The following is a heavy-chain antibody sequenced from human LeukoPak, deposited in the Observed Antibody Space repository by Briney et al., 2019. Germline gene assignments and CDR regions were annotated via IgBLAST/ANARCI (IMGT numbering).Heavy chain of an antibody. V-gene: IGHV3-64*01. Sequence: GGSLRLSCVASGFTFSSYAMHWVRQAPGKGLEYVSAISSNGGSTYYANSVKGRFTISRDNSKNTLYLQMGSLRAEDMAVYYCARVAAAGSSDYWGQGTLVTVSS. CDR1: GFTFSSYA. D-gene: IGHD6-13*01. J-gene: IGHJ4*02. CDR2: ISSNGGST. CDR3: ARVAAAGSSDY.